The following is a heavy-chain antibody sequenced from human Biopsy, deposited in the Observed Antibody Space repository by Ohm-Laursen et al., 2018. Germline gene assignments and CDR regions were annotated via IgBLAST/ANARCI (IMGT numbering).Heavy chain of an antibody. Sequence: SSVTVSCTAYGGTFINYAISWVRQAPGQGLEWMGGIIPMFGTANYAQMFQGRVTISADESTSTSYMELSSLTTEDTAIYYYARGPHSGGHSCFDYWGRGTLVTVSS. CDR2: IIPMFGTA. D-gene: IGHD1-26*01. V-gene: IGHV1-69*01. J-gene: IGHJ4*02. CDR1: GGTFINYA. CDR3: ARGPHSGGHSCFDY.